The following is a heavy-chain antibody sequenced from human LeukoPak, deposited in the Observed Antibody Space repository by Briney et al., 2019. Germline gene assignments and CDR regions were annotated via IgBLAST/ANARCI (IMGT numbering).Heavy chain of an antibody. V-gene: IGHV3-11*01. J-gene: IGHJ3*02. CDR1: GFTFSDYY. Sequence: PGGSLRLSCAASGFTFSDYYMSWIRQAPGKGLEWVSYISSSGSTIYYADSVKGRFTISRDNAKNSLYLQMNSLRAEDTAVYYCARDRGRLGYGLVHDAFDIWGQGTMVTVSS. CDR3: ARDRGRLGYGLVHDAFDI. CDR2: ISSSGSTI. D-gene: IGHD5-18*01.